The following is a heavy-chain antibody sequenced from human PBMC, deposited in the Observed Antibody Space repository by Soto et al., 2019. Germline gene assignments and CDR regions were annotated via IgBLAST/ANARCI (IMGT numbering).Heavy chain of an antibody. CDR2: ISYDGSNK. V-gene: IGHV3-30*18. J-gene: IGHJ6*02. Sequence: GSLRLSCAASGFTFSSYGMHWVLQAPGKGLEWGAVISYDGSNKYYADSVKGRFTISRDNSKNTLYLQMNSLRAEDTAVYYCAKTGPYYYDSSGYYYRSYYYGMDVWGQGTTVTVSS. CDR1: GFTFSSYG. D-gene: IGHD3-22*01. CDR3: AKTGPYYYDSSGYYYRSYYYGMDV.